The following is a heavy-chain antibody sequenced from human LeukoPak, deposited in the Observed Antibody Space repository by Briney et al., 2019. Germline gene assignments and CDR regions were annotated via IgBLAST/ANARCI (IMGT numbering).Heavy chain of an antibody. D-gene: IGHD6-19*01. V-gene: IGHV1-3*01. CDR2: INAANGNT. CDR1: GFTFTTYS. J-gene: IGHJ5*02. CDR3: VRGAPIRVAVAATFDP. Sequence: ASVKVSCKTSGFTFTTYSMHWVRQAPGERLEWMGWINAANGNTQYSQKFQGGVTITRDTSASTAYMELSSLRSEDTAVYYCVRGAPIRVAVAATFDPWGQGTLVTVPS.